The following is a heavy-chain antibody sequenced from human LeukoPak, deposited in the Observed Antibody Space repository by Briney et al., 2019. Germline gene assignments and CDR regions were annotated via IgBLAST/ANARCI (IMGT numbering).Heavy chain of an antibody. J-gene: IGHJ4*02. V-gene: IGHV3-21*06. CDR3: VRGRDYDYISGTHRYWVLDF. D-gene: IGHD3-16*02. CDR2: ISSSGSFI. Sequence: GGSLRLACAASGFPFNTYNMNWVRQAPGKGLEWVSSISSSGSFIYYADSLKVRITISRDNAKNSLFLQVRNLRVDDPAVYYCVRGRDYDYISGTHRYWVLDFWGEGTLVTVSS. CDR1: GFPFNTYN.